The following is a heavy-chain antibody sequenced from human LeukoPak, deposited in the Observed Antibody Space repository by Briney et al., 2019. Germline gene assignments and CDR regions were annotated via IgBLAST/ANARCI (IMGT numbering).Heavy chain of an antibody. CDR1: GYTFTSYV. D-gene: IGHD3/OR15-3a*01. CDR3: ASGVGGLYYYYGMDV. Sequence: ASVKVSCKASGYTFTSYVINWVRQATGQGLEWMGWMNPNSGNTGYAQKFQGRVTMTRNTSISTAYMELSSLRSEDTAVYYCASGVGGLYYYYGMDVWGQGTTVTVSS. J-gene: IGHJ6*02. CDR2: MNPNSGNT. V-gene: IGHV1-8*01.